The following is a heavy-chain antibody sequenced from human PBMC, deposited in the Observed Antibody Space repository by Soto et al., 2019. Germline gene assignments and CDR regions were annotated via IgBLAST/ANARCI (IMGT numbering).Heavy chain of an antibody. CDR3: AKELPHIVVAGLDY. J-gene: IGHJ4*02. D-gene: IGHD6-19*01. CDR2: ISRNSGSI. CDR1: GFTFDDYA. Sequence: EVQLVESGGGLVQPGRSLRLSCAASGFTFDDYAMHWVRQAPGKGLEWVSGISRNSGSIGYADSVKGRFAISRDNAKNSLYLQMNSLRAEDTALYYCAKELPHIVVAGLDYWGQGTLVKVSS. V-gene: IGHV3-9*01.